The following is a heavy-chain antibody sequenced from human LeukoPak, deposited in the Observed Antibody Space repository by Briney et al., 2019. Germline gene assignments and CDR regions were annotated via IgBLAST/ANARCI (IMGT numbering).Heavy chain of an antibody. J-gene: IGHJ3*02. D-gene: IGHD3-16*01. CDR3: ARDFTDDAFDI. CDR2: IVPILGIL. Sequence: GATVKVSCKPSGGTFSNSGFSWVRQAPGQGLEWMGRIVPILGILNYAQKFQGRVTITADKSTNTAYMELSSLRSDDTAMYYCARDFTDDAFDIWGQGTMVTVS. V-gene: IGHV1-69*04. CDR1: GGTFSNSG.